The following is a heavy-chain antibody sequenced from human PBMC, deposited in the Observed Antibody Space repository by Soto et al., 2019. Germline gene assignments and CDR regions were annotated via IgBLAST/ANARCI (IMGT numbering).Heavy chain of an antibody. CDR3: ARDPGGYSSSSFYYYGMEV. J-gene: IGHJ6*02. CDR2: IIPIFGTA. V-gene: IGHV1-69*13. CDR1: GCTFSSYA. Sequence: GASVKGSCKAAGCTFSSYAISWVRQAPGQGLEWMGGIIPIFGTANYAQKFQGRVTITADESTSTAYMELSSLRSEDTAVYYCARDPGGYSSSSFYYYGMEVLGQGPTVKVSS. D-gene: IGHD6-6*01.